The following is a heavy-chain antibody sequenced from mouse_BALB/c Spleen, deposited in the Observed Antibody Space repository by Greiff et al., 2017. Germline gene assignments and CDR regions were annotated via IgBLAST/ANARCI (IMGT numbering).Heavy chain of an antibody. D-gene: IGHD1-1*01. CDR3: ASHYYGSSVAY. Sequence: VQLKQSGAELVKPGASVKLSCTASGFNIKDTYMHWVKQRPEQGLEWIGRIDPANGNTKYDPKFQGKATITADTSSNTAYLQLSSLTSEDTAVYYCASHYYGSSVAYWGQGTLVTVSA. CDR1: GFNIKDTY. J-gene: IGHJ3*01. CDR2: IDPANGNT. V-gene: IGHV14-3*02.